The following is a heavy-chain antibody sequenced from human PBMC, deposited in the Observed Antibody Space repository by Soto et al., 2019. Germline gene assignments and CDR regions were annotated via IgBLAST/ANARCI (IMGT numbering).Heavy chain of an antibody. V-gene: IGHV4-30-2*06. D-gene: IGHD2-15*01. J-gene: IGHJ4*02. Sequence: SETLSLTCSVSGVAMTYGGYSWSWIRQSPEKCLEWLGYIGHLEATYYNPSFKSRLSLXXXRXXXXXSLXLXXMTXADKAVYYCARGGGYDSFDFWGQGIQVTVS. CDR3: ARGGGYDSFDF. CDR1: GVAMTYGGYS. CDR2: IGHLEAT.